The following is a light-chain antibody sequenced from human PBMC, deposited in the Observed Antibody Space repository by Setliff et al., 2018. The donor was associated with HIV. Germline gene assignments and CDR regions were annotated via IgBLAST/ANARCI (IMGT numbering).Light chain of an antibody. CDR3: SSYAGSNKGV. J-gene: IGLJ1*01. V-gene: IGLV2-8*01. CDR2: DVN. CDR1: SSDVGAYNY. Sequence: QSALTQPPSASGSPGQSVTISCTGTSSDVGAYNYVSWYQQHPGKAPKLMIFDVNKRPSGVPDRFSGSKSGNTASLTVSGLQDEDEADYYCSSYAGSNKGVCGTGTKVTVL.